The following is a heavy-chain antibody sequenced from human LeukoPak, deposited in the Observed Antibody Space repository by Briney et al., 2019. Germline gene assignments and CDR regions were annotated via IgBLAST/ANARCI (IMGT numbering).Heavy chain of an antibody. CDR1: GYTFTSYG. Sequence: ASVKLSCKASGYTFTSYGISWVRQAPGQGLEWMGWISAYNGNTNYAQKLQGRVTMTTDTSTSTAYMELRSLRSDDTAVYYCAREYRATPINWFDPWGQGTLVTVSS. D-gene: IGHD5-12*01. CDR2: ISAYNGNT. CDR3: AREYRATPINWFDP. J-gene: IGHJ5*02. V-gene: IGHV1-18*01.